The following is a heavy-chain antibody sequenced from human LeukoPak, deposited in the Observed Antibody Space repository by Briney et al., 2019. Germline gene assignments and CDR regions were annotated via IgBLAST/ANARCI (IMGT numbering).Heavy chain of an antibody. CDR1: GGSTSGYY. J-gene: IGHJ2*01. Sequence: GTLSLTCTVSGGSTSGYYWSWIRETPANGVEGVGHIYCSGCTPSNPSLKSRVTISVDTSKNQFSLKLSSVTAADTAVYYCARGGYGWYFDLWGRGTLVTVSS. V-gene: IGHV4-59*01. CDR2: IYCSGCT. D-gene: IGHD4-17*01. CDR3: ARGGYGWYFDL.